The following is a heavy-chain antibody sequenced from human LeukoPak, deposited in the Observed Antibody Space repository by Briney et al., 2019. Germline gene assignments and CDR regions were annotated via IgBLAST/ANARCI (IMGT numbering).Heavy chain of an antibody. CDR2: IYTSGST. Sequence: SETLSLTCTVSGGSISSGSYYWSWIRQPAGKGLEWIGRIYTSGSTNYNPSLKSRVTISVDTSKNQFSLKLSSVTAADTAVYYCARYPTYYDFWSGYSHYYYYMDVWGKGTTVTVSS. CDR3: ARYPTYYDFWSGYSHYYYYMDV. J-gene: IGHJ6*03. CDR1: GGSISSGSYY. V-gene: IGHV4-61*02. D-gene: IGHD3-3*01.